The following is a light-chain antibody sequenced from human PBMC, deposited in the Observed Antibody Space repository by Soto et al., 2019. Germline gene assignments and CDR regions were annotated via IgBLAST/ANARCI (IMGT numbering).Light chain of an antibody. Sequence: DIQMPQSPSTLSASVGDRVTISCRASQSIQTWLAWYQQRPGKAPNLLIFDASDLASGVSSRFSGSGSGAEFTLTISSLQADDFATYYCQQYESYPYTFGRGTRLEIK. CDR1: QSIQTW. CDR2: DAS. CDR3: QQYESYPYT. V-gene: IGKV1-5*01. J-gene: IGKJ2*01.